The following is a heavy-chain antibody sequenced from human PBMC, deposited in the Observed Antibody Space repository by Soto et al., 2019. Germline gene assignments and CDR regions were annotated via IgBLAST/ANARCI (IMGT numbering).Heavy chain of an antibody. CDR3: TTDSGSGSYYNDYYYYYGMDV. D-gene: IGHD3-10*01. CDR2: IKSKTDGWTT. J-gene: IGHJ6*02. Sequence: EVQLVESGGGLVKPGGSLRLSCAASGVTFSNAWMSWVRQAPGKGLEWVGRIKSKTDGWTTDYAAPVKGRFTISRDDSKNTLYLQMNSLKTEDTAVYYCTTDSGSGSYYNDYYYYYGMDVWGQGTTVTVSS. V-gene: IGHV3-15*01. CDR1: GVTFSNAW.